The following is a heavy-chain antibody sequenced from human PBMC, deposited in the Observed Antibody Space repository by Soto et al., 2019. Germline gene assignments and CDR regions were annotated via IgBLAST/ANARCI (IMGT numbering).Heavy chain of an antibody. CDR2: INGDGGTT. J-gene: IGHJ6*03. CDR1: GFTFSSYW. Sequence: EVQLVESGGDLVQSGGSLRLSCVASGFTFSSYWIHWVRQAPGKGLVWVSRINGDGGTTNYADSVKGRLTISRDNAKNTVYLQVNSLGAEDTAVYYCTRGSRGYYYMDVWGRGTPLTV. CDR3: TRGSRGYYYMDV. V-gene: IGHV3-74*01.